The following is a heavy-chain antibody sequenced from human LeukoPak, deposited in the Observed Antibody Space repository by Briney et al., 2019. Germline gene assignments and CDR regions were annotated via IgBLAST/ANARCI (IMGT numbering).Heavy chain of an antibody. Sequence: GGSLRLSCAASGFTFSSYAMGWVRQAPGKGLEWVSSISSGGTYKYYADSVKGRFTISRDNAQNSLYLQMNSLRAEDSSVYYCARPTTVTTISADAFDIWGQGTMVTVSS. CDR2: ISSGGTYK. CDR3: ARPTTVTTISADAFDI. CDR1: GFTFSSYA. D-gene: IGHD4-17*01. V-gene: IGHV3-21*01. J-gene: IGHJ3*02.